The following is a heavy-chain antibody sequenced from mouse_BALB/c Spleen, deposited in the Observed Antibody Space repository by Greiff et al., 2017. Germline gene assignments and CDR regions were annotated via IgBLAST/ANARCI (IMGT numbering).Heavy chain of an antibody. CDR3: ARAYYRYEGYYYAMDY. CDR1: GYTFTDYN. CDR2: INPNNGGT. Sequence: VQLQQSGPELVKPGASVKIPCKASGYTFTDYNMDWVKQSHGKSLEWIGDINPNNGGTIYNQKFKGKATLTVDKSSSTAYMELRSLTSEDTAVYYCARAYYRYEGYYYAMDYWGQGTSVTVSS. D-gene: IGHD2-14*01. J-gene: IGHJ4*01. V-gene: IGHV1-18*01.